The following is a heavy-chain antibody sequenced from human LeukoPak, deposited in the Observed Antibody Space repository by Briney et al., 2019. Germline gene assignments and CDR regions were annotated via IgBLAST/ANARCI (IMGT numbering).Heavy chain of an antibody. CDR2: IYYSGST. V-gene: IGHV4-59*01. Sequence: SETLSLTCTVSGGSISSYYWSWIRQPPGKGLEWIGYIYYSGSTNYNPSLKSRVTISVDTSKNQFSLKLSSVTAADTAVYYCARGRAYTYYYDSSGYYYFDYWGQGTLVTVSS. CDR3: ARGRAYTYYYDSSGYYYFDY. J-gene: IGHJ4*02. CDR1: GGSISSYY. D-gene: IGHD3-22*01.